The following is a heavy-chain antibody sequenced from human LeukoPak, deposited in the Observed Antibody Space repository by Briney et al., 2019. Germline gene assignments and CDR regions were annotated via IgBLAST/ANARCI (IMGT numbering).Heavy chain of an antibody. CDR2: INPNSGGT. D-gene: IGHD2-15*01. Sequence: ASLKVFCKASGYTFTGYYMHWVRQAPGQGLEWMGWINPNSGGTNYAQKVQGRVTMTRDTSISTAYMELSRLRSDDTAVYYCARGLGYCSGGSCSWGQGTLVTVSS. J-gene: IGHJ4*02. CDR1: GYTFTGYY. CDR3: ARGLGYCSGGSCS. V-gene: IGHV1-2*02.